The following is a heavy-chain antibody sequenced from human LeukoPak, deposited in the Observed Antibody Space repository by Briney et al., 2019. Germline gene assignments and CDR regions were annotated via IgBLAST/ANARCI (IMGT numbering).Heavy chain of an antibody. Sequence: ASVKVSCKASVYTFTSYGISWVRQAPGQGGEGMGGISAYNGKKNYAQKLQGRVTMTTDTSTSTAYMELRSLRSDDTAVYYCARGGGSGSYSSYMDVWGKGTTVTVSS. J-gene: IGHJ6*03. CDR1: VYTFTSYG. CDR3: ARGGGSGSYSSYMDV. D-gene: IGHD3-10*01. V-gene: IGHV1-18*01. CDR2: ISAYNGKK.